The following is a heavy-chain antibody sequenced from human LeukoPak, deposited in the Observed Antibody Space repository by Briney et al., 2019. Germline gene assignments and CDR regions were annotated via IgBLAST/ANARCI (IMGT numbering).Heavy chain of an antibody. J-gene: IGHJ6*02. V-gene: IGHV3-30*07. Sequence: GGSLRLSCAASGFTFSSYAMHWVRQAPGKGLEWVAVISYDGSNKYYADSVKGRFTISRDNSKNTLYLQMNSLRAEDTAVYYCAGGRSLLWFGEKYYYGMDVWGQGTTVTVSS. CDR3: AGGRSLLWFGEKYYYGMDV. D-gene: IGHD3-10*01. CDR1: GFTFSSYA. CDR2: ISYDGSNK.